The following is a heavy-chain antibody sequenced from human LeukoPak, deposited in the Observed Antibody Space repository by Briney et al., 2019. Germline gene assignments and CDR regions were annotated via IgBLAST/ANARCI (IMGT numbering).Heavy chain of an antibody. CDR2: IYHSGSP. CDR1: GGSISSGDYY. D-gene: IGHD4-11*01. V-gene: IGHV4-30-4*01. J-gene: IGHJ2*01. Sequence: SETLSLTCTVSGGSISSGDYYWSWIRQPPGKGLEWIGYIYHSGSPYYNPSLKSRTSISIDTSKNQVSLKLASVTVADTAVYFCARDLGTTDSRRHWYFDLWGLGTLVTVSS. CDR3: ARDLGTTDSRRHWYFDL.